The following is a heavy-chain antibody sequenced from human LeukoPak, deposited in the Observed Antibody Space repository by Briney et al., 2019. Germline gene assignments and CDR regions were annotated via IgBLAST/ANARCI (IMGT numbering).Heavy chain of an antibody. CDR2: IIPIFGTA. J-gene: IGHJ4*02. D-gene: IGHD1-26*01. CDR3: ARGVGATTFDY. Sequence: ASVKVSCKASGGTFSSYAISWVRQAPGQGLELVGGIIPIFGTANYEQKIQGRVTITADESTSTDYMALSRLSSEDTPVYYCARGVGATTFDYWGQGTLVTVSS. CDR1: GGTFSSYA. V-gene: IGHV1-69*13.